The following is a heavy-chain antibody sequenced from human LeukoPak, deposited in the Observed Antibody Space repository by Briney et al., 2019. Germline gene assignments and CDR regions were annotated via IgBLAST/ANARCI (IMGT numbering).Heavy chain of an antibody. D-gene: IGHD5-24*01. CDR3: ARGDDYGDY. J-gene: IGHJ4*02. Sequence: GGSLRLSCAASGFTFSDYYMSWIRQAPGKGLEWISSISNSGSTMSYADSVKGRFTISRDNAKNSLYLQMNSLRAEDTAVYYCARGDDYGDYWGQGTLVTVSS. CDR1: GFTFSDYY. V-gene: IGHV3-11*04. CDR2: ISNSGSTM.